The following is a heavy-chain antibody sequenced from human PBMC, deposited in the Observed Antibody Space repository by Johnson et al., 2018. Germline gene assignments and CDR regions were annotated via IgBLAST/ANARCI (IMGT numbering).Heavy chain of an antibody. V-gene: IGHV3-74*01. CDR2: INTDGSRT. Sequence: VQLQESGGGLVQPGGSLRLSCAASGFTFSTYWMHWVRQVPGKGLVWVSGINTDGSRTTYADSVKGRFTFSRDNAKNTVYLQRNSLRAEDTAVYYCVRGGREWEKSMVCKDGGKGTLVTVSS. CDR3: VRGGREWEKSMVCKD. CDR1: GFTFSTYW. D-gene: IGHD3-10*01. J-gene: IGHJ4*02.